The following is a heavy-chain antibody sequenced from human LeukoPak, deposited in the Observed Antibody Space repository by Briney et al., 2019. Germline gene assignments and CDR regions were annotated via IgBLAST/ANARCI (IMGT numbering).Heavy chain of an antibody. V-gene: IGHV1-18*01. CDR3: ARDHEYGMDV. Sequence: ASVKVSCKASGYTFTSYGISWVRQAPGQGLEWMGWISANNGDTDYPPKLQDRVTMTTDTYTSTAYMELRSLRSDDTAVYYCARDHEYGMDVWGQGTTVTVSS. CDR1: GYTFTSYG. CDR2: ISANNGDT. J-gene: IGHJ6*02.